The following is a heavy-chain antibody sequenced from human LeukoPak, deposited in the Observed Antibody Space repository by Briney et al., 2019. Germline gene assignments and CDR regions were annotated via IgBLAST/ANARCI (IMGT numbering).Heavy chain of an antibody. V-gene: IGHV1-2*02. D-gene: IGHD3-22*01. CDR3: ARSRYYDSSGYPFDP. CDR1: GYTFTGYY. J-gene: IGHJ5*02. CDR2: INPNSGGT. Sequence: GASVKVSCKASGYTFTGYYMHWVRQAPGQGLEWMGWINPNSGGTNYAQKFQGRVTMTRDTSISTAYMELSRLRSDDTAVYYCARSRYYDSSGYPFDPWGQGTLVTVSS.